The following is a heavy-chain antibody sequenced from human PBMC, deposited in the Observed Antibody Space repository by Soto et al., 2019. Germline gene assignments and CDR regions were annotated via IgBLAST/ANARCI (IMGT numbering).Heavy chain of an antibody. CDR1: GGSISSGGYY. Sequence: SETLSLTCTVSGGSISSGGYYWSWIRQHPGKGLEWIGYIYYSGSTYYNPSLKSRVTMSVDTSKNQFSLKLSSVTAADTAVYYCARGRSITIFGVVPPLFDYWGQGTLVTVSS. D-gene: IGHD3-3*01. J-gene: IGHJ4*02. V-gene: IGHV4-31*03. CDR2: IYYSGST. CDR3: ARGRSITIFGVVPPLFDY.